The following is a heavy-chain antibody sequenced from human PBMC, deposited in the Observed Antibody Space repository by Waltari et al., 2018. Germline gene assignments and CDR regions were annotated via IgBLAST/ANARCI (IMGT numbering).Heavy chain of an antibody. D-gene: IGHD3-10*01. CDR1: GYSFTSYW. CDR2: IYPGDSDT. CDR3: ARPTYYYGSGSYYTDY. Sequence: EVQLVQSGAEVKKPGESLKISCKGSGYSFTSYWIGWVRQMPGKGLEWMGIIYPGDSDTRYSPSFQGQVTISAEKSISTAYLQWSSLKASDTAMYYCARPTYYYGSGSYYTDYWGQGTLVTVSS. V-gene: IGHV5-51*03. J-gene: IGHJ4*02.